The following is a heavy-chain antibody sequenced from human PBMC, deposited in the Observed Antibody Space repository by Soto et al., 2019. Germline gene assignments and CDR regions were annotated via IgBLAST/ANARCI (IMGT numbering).Heavy chain of an antibody. J-gene: IGHJ4*02. CDR2: ISWNSGSI. V-gene: IGHV3-9*01. Sequence: EVQLVESGGGLVQPGRSLRLSCAASGFTFDDYAMHWVRQAPGKGLEWVSGISWNSGSIGYAESVKGRFTISRDNAKNSLYLQMNSLRAEETAFYYCAERNIVAAVVWEAGRGFDYWGQGTLVTVSS. D-gene: IGHD5-12*01. CDR3: AERNIVAAVVWEAGRGFDY. CDR1: GFTFDDYA.